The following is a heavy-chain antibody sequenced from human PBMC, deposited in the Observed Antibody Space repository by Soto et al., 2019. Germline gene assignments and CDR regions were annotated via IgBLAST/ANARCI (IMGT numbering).Heavy chain of an antibody. V-gene: IGHV1-69*08. D-gene: IGHD2-15*01. CDR2: IIPILGIA. J-gene: IGHJ4*02. CDR3: ARDLPHYCRGGGCYLNYFDY. CDR1: GGTFSSYT. Sequence: QVQLVQSGAEVKKPGCSVNVSCKASGGTFSSYTISWVRQAPGHGLEWMGRIIPILGIANYAQKFQGRVTITADKSTSTAYMELSSLRSEDAAVYYCARDLPHYCRGGGCYLNYFDYWGQGTLVTVSS.